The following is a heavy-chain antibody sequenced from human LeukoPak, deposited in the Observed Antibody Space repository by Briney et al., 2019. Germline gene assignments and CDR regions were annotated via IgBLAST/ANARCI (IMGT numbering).Heavy chain of an antibody. V-gene: IGHV3-30*18. CDR3: AKSASSSELDY. CDR1: GFTFSSYA. CDR2: ISYDGSNK. D-gene: IGHD6-6*01. Sequence: PGGSLRLSCAASGFTFSSYAMHWVRQAPGKGLEWVAVISYDGSNKYYADSVKGRFTISRDNSKNTLYLQMNSLRAEDTAVYYCAKSASSSELDYWGQGTLVTVSS. J-gene: IGHJ4*02.